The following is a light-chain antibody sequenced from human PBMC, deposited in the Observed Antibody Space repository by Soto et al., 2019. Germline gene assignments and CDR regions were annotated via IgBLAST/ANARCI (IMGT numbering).Light chain of an antibody. CDR1: QSVSDFY. V-gene: IGKV3-20*01. J-gene: IGKJ1*01. CDR2: GAS. CDR3: QQYGNSPVT. Sequence: EIVLTQSPGTLSLSPGETGTLSCRASQSVSDFYLAWYQQKPGQAPRLLIYGASSRATGISDRFSGSGSGTEFTLTISRLEPEDFAVYYCQQYGNSPVTFGQGTKVDIK.